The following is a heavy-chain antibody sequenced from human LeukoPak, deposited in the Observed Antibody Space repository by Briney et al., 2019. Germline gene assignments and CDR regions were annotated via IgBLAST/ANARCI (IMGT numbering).Heavy chain of an antibody. CDR2: IYTSGST. V-gene: IGHV4-4*07. Sequence: PSETLSLTCTVSGGSISSYYWSWIRQPAGKGLGWIGRIYTSGSTNYNPSLKSRVTMSVDTSKNQFSLKLSSVTAADTAVYYCARAPDSGSYYGTFDYWGQGTLVTVSS. CDR1: GGSISSYY. D-gene: IGHD1-26*01. J-gene: IGHJ4*02. CDR3: ARAPDSGSYYGTFDY.